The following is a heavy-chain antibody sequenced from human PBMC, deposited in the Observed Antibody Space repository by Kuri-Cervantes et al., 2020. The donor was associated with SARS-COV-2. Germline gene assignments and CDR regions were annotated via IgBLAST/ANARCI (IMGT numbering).Heavy chain of an antibody. V-gene: IGHV1-24*01. Sequence: ASVKVSCKVSGYTLTELSMHWVRQAPGKGLEWMGGFDPEDGETIYAQKFQGRVTMTEDTSTDTAYMELSSLRAEDTAVYYCAKGGIATVTTLRPFGIDYWGQGTLVTVSS. CDR2: FDPEDGET. CDR1: GYTLTELS. CDR3: AKGGIATVTTLRPFGIDY. J-gene: IGHJ4*02. D-gene: IGHD4-11*01.